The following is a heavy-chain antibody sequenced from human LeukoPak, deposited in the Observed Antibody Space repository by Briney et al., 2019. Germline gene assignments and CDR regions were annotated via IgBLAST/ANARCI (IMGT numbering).Heavy chain of an antibody. D-gene: IGHD2-2*02. CDR3: AITHEKDIVVVPAAILFDY. CDR2: IRYDGSNK. V-gene: IGHV3-30*02. Sequence: GGSLRLSCAASGFTFSSYGMHWVRQAPGKGLEWVAFIRYDGSNKYYADSVKGRFTISRDNSKNTLYLQMNSLRVEDTAVYYCAITHEKDIVVVPAAILFDYWGQGTLVTVSS. J-gene: IGHJ4*02. CDR1: GFTFSSYG.